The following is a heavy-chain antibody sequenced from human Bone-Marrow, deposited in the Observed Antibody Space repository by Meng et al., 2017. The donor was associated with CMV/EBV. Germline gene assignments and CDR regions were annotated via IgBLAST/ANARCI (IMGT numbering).Heavy chain of an antibody. Sequence: ASMKVSCKAYGYTFTGYYMHWVRQAPGQGLEWMGWINPNSGGTNYAQKFQGRVTMTRDTSISTAYMELSRLRSEDTAVYYCARGVMKFDCGGGCYSYYFDYWGQGSLVTVSS. D-gene: IGHD2-21*01. V-gene: IGHV1-2*02. CDR2: INPNSGGT. J-gene: IGHJ4*02. CDR3: ARGVMKFDCGGGCYSYYFDY. CDR1: GYTFTGYY.